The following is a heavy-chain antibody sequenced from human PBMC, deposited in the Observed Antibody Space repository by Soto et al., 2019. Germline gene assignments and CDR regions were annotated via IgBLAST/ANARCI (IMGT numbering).Heavy chain of an antibody. V-gene: IGHV4-34*01. CDR1: GGSFSGYY. CDR3: ARVRRGGLWFGELCYFDY. J-gene: IGHJ4*02. CDR2: INHSGST. Sequence: PSETLSLTCAVYGGSFSGYYWSWIRQPPGKGLEWIGEINHSGSTNYNPSLKSRVTISVDTSKNQFSLKLSSVTAADTAVYYCARVRRGGLWFGELCYFDYWGQGTLVT. D-gene: IGHD3-10*01.